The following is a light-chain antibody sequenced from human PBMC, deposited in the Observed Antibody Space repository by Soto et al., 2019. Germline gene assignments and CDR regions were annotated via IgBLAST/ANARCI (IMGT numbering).Light chain of an antibody. V-gene: IGLV1-44*01. CDR1: TSNIAGNT. Sequence: QSVLTQPPSLSGTPGQRVTISCSGSTSNIAGNTVHWYQHLPETAPKLLIYIDDQRPSGVPDRFSGSKSGTSASVAISGLQSEDEADYYCATWDDSLNAAVFGGGTQLTVL. CDR3: ATWDDSLNAAV. CDR2: IDD. J-gene: IGLJ7*01.